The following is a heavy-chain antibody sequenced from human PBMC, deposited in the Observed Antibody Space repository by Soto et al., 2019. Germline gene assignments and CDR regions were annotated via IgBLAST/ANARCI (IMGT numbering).Heavy chain of an antibody. Sequence: SETLSLTCTVSGGSVSSGSYYWSWIRQPPGKGLEWIGYIYYSGSTNYNPSLKSRVTISVDTSKNQFSLKLSSVTAADTAVYYCARGDWNYASYYFDYWGQGTLVTVSS. CDR1: GGSVSSGSYY. CDR3: ARGDWNYASYYFDY. CDR2: IYYSGST. D-gene: IGHD1-7*01. V-gene: IGHV4-61*01. J-gene: IGHJ4*02.